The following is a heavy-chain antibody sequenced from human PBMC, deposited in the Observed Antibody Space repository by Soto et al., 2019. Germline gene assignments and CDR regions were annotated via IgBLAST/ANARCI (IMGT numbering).Heavy chain of an antibody. V-gene: IGHV3-74*01. Sequence: SGFTDLAGWMLCIRQGPGKGLEWLSLINSDGSSPNYADSVKGRFTVSRDNAKNTLFLQMNSLRVDDTGIYYCTRDRRISGFDPWGQGTLVTVSS. CDR2: INSDGSSP. CDR3: TRDRRISGFDP. CDR1: GFTDLAGW. J-gene: IGHJ5*02. D-gene: IGHD3-16*02.